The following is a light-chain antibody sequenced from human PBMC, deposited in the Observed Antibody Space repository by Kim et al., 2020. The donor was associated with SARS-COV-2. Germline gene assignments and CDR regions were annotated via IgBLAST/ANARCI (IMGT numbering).Light chain of an antibody. CDR3: SSYTSSHTVV. Sequence: QSALTQPASVSGSPGQSITISCTGTSSDVGGYNYVSWYQQHPGKVPKLMIYDVSNRPSGVSDRFSGSKSVNTASLTISGLQAEDEADYYCSSYTSSHTVVFGGGTKLTVL. CDR1: SSDVGGYNY. V-gene: IGLV2-14*03. CDR2: DVS. J-gene: IGLJ2*01.